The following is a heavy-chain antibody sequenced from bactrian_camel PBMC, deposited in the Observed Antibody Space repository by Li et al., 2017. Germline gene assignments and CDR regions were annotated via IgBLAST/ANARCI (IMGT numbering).Heavy chain of an antibody. Sequence: HVQLVEYGGGSVPVGGSLRLSCTISGYTHNVGVMAWFRQAPGKERESIARIGSGGTIFYAGSVKGRFTISQDTSKNTLYLEMNSLDVSDTAVYYCGAGRYCSLSYITIWGQGTQV. CDR1: GYTHNVGV. D-gene: IGHD6*01. V-gene: IGHV3S53*01. J-gene: IGHJ4*01. CDR2: IGSGGTI. CDR3: GAGRYCSLSYITI.